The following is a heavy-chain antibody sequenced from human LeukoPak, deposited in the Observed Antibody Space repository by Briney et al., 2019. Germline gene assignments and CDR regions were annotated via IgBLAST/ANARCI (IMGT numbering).Heavy chain of an antibody. CDR2: INSDGGTT. J-gene: IGHJ4*02. D-gene: IGHD3-10*01. CDR1: GFTFGTYW. Sequence: PGGSLRLSCGASGFTFGTYWMHWVRQAPGKGLVWVSGINSDGGTTTYADSVKGRFTISRDNAKNTLYLQMNSLRAEDTAIYYCATDSYVSGSYYRLFYWGQGTLVTVSS. CDR3: ATDSYVSGSYYRLFY. V-gene: IGHV3-74*01.